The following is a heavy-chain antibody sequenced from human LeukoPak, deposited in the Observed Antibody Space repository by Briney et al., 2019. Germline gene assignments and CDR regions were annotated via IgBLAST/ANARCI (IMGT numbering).Heavy chain of an antibody. CDR3: AKLQRNGYNFYIQL. J-gene: IGHJ4*02. Sequence: SETLSLTCTVSGGSISSSSYYWGWIRQPPGKGLEWIGSIYYSGSTNYNPSLKSRVTISLDMSKNQFSLKLSSVTAADTAVYYCAKLQRNGYNFYIQLWGQGTLVTVSS. CDR2: IYYSGST. CDR1: GGSISSSSYY. V-gene: IGHV4-39*07. D-gene: IGHD5-24*01.